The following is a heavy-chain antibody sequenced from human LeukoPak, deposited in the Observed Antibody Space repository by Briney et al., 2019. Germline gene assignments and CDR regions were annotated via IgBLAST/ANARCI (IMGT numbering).Heavy chain of an antibody. V-gene: IGHV3-74*01. D-gene: IGHD3-10*01. CDR2: INNDGSTT. CDR3: ASGYLSGSGGTGGY. Sequence: GGSLRLSCAASGFTFSSYGMRWVRQTPGKGLVWVSRINNDGSTTTYADYAKGRFTISRDNAKNTLFLQMNSLRAEDTAMYYCASGYLSGSGGTGGYWGQGTLVTVSS. CDR1: GFTFSSYG. J-gene: IGHJ1*01.